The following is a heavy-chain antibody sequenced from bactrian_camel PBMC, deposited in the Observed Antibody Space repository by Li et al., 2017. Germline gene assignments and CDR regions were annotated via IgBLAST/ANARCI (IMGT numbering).Heavy chain of an antibody. CDR1: GFTFADSD. V-gene: IGHV3S63*01. CDR2: VSGSDGRT. J-gene: IGHJ4*01. Sequence: HVQLVESGGGSVQAGGSLGLSCTATGFTFADSDVDWFRQAPGNLCERVAGVSGSDGRTYYADSVKGRFTISQDSAENTLYLSMNSLKPEDTSMYYCAATPRWRCTLRATASLYNYWGQGTQVTVS. D-gene: IGHD1*01. CDR3: AATPRWRCTLRATASLYNY.